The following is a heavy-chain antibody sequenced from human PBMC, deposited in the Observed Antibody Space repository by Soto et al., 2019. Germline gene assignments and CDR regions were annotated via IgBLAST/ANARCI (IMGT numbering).Heavy chain of an antibody. CDR3: ARVKGIVGATRAWFDH. CDR2: IIPIFGTA. Sequence: SVKVSCKASGGTFSSYAISWVRQAPGQGLEWMGGIIPIFGTANYAQKFQGRVTITADESTSTAYMELSSLRSEETAVYYCARVKGIVGATRAWFDHWGHGNLVTAS. J-gene: IGHJ5*02. D-gene: IGHD1-26*01. CDR1: GGTFSSYA. V-gene: IGHV1-69*13.